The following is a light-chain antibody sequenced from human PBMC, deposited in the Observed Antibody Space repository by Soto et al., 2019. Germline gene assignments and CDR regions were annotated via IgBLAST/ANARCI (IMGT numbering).Light chain of an antibody. CDR2: KAS. V-gene: IGKV1-5*03. CDR3: QQYNSYGT. Sequence: DIQMTQSASTLSASVGDRVTITCRASQSISSWLAWYQQKPGKAPKLLIYKASSLESGVPSRFSGSGSGTEFTLTISSLQRDDFATYYCQQYNSYGTFGQGTKVEIK. J-gene: IGKJ1*01. CDR1: QSISSW.